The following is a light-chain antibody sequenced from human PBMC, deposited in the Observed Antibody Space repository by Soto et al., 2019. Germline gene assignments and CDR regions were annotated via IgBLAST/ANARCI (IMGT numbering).Light chain of an antibody. J-gene: IGKJ1*01. Sequence: DFQMTQSPSSLSASIGDRVTITCRASQTISSSLNWYQQKPGKAPQLLIYAPSSLQSGVPSRFSGSRSGTDFALSISSLQPEDFATYYCQHSYSLPPTFGQGTKVEIK. V-gene: IGKV1-39*01. CDR1: QTISSS. CDR2: APS. CDR3: QHSYSLPPT.